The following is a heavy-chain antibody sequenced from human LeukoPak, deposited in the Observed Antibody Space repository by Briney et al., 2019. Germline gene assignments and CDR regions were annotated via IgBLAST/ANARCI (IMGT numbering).Heavy chain of an antibody. Sequence: ASVKVSCKASGYTFTSYGISWVRQAPGQGLEWMGWISAYNGNTNYAQKLQGRVTMTTDTSTSTAYMELRSLRSDDTAVYYCARNPRRSRAAADPVIDCWGQGTLVTVSS. J-gene: IGHJ4*02. CDR2: ISAYNGNT. CDR3: ARNPRRSRAAADPVIDC. V-gene: IGHV1-18*01. D-gene: IGHD6-25*01. CDR1: GYTFTSYG.